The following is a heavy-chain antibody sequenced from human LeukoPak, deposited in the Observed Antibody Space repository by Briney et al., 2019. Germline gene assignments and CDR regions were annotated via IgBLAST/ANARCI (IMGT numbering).Heavy chain of an antibody. Sequence: ASVKVSCKASGYAFTGHQIHWVRQAPGQGLEWMGWINTYNDNTNYVQNLQGRVTMTTDTSTSTAYMELRSLRSDDTAVYYCARGSDYGDYGDYWGQGTLVTVSS. D-gene: IGHD4-17*01. V-gene: IGHV1-18*04. CDR3: ARGSDYGDYGDY. CDR2: INTYNDNT. CDR1: GYAFTGHQ. J-gene: IGHJ4*02.